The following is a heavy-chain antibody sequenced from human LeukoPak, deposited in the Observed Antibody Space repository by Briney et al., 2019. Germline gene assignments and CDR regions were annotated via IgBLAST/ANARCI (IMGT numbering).Heavy chain of an antibody. CDR1: GGSISSSSYY. V-gene: IGHV4-39*07. CDR2: IYYSGST. Sequence: SETLSLTCTVSGGSISSSSYYWGWIRQPPGKGLEWIGSIYYSGSTYYNPSLKSRVTISVDTSKNQFSLKLSSVTAADTAVYSCARNVFGELSSYDYWGQGTLVTVSS. J-gene: IGHJ4*02. CDR3: ARNVFGELSSYDY. D-gene: IGHD1-7*01.